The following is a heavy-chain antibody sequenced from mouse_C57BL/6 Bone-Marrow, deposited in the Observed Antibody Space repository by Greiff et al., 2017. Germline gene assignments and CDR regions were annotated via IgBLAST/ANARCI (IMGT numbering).Heavy chain of an antibody. CDR2: IYPGDGDT. CDR3: ARWAARYFDY. V-gene: IGHV1-82*01. Sequence: QVQLQQSGPELVKPGASVKISCKASGYAFSSSWMNWVKQRPGKGLEWIGRIYPGDGDTNYNGKFKGKATLTADKSSSTAYMQLSSLTSEDSAVYFCARWAARYFDYWGQGTTLTVSS. J-gene: IGHJ2*01. CDR1: GYAFSSSW.